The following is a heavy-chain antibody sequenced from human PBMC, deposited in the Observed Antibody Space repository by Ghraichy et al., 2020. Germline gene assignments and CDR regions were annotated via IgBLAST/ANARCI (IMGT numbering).Heavy chain of an antibody. J-gene: IGHJ4*02. Sequence: GGSLRLSCAASGFTFSNAWMSWVRQAPGKGLEWVGRIKSKTDGGTTDYAAPVKGRFTISRDDSKNTLYLQMNSLKTEDTAVYYCTTGRRQQPRPDYWGQGTLVTVSS. CDR3: TTGRRQQPRPDY. V-gene: IGHV3-15*01. D-gene: IGHD6-13*01. CDR2: IKSKTDGGTT. CDR1: GFTFSNAW.